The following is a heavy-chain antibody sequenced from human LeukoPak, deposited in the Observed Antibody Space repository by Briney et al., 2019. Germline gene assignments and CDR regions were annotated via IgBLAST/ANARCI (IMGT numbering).Heavy chain of an antibody. CDR1: GFTFSSYA. CDR3: AKDEYSSSSPNYYYYYMDV. CDR2: ISGSGGST. Sequence: GGSLRLSCAASGFTFSSYAMSWVRQAPGKGLEWASAISGSGGSTYYADSVKGRFTISRDNSKNTLYLQMNSLRAEDTAVYYCAKDEYSSSSPNYYYYYMDVWGKGTTVTVSS. J-gene: IGHJ6*03. V-gene: IGHV3-23*01. D-gene: IGHD6-6*01.